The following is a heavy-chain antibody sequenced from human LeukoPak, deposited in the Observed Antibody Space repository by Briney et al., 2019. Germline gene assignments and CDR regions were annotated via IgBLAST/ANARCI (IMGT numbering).Heavy chain of an antibody. CDR3: ARLRGGENWFDP. V-gene: IGHV5-51*01. D-gene: IGHD3-10*01. CDR2: IYPGDSDT. J-gene: IGHJ5*02. CDR1: GYSFTSYW. Sequence: GESLKISCKGSGYSFTSYWIGWVLQMPGKRLEGMVIIYPGDSDTRYNPSFQSQVTISADNFISTAYLQWSSLQASDPAMYYCARLRGGENWFDPWGQGTLVTVSS.